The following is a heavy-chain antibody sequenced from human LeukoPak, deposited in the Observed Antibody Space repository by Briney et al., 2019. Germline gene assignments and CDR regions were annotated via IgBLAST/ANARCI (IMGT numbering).Heavy chain of an antibody. CDR3: AITPRGYNYGFDY. D-gene: IGHD5-18*01. Sequence: PGGSLRLSCAASGFTFSDYYMSWIRQAPGKRLEWISYISRGGSTIYYADSVKGRFTISRDNAKNSLYLQMNSLRAEDTAVYYCAITPRGYNYGFDYWGQGTLVTVSS. V-gene: IGHV3-11*01. J-gene: IGHJ4*02. CDR2: ISRGGSTI. CDR1: GFTFSDYY.